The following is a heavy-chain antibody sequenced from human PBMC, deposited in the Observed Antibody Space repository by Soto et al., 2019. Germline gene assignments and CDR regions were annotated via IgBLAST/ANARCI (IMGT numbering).Heavy chain of an antibody. J-gene: IGHJ3*01. Sequence: PGGSLRLSCAASGFTFSSYWMHWVRQAPGRGLVWVSRINSDGSSTSYADSVKGRFTISRDNAKNTLYLQMNSLRAEDTAVYYCARPGYDFWSGYFRVRDGTRWGQGTMVTVSS. V-gene: IGHV3-74*01. CDR1: GFTFSSYW. CDR2: INSDGSST. CDR3: ARPGYDFWSGYFRVRDGTR. D-gene: IGHD3-3*01.